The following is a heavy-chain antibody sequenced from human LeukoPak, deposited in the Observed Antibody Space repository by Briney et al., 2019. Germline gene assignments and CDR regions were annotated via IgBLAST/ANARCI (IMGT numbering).Heavy chain of an antibody. CDR3: ATRPGGSRWYGVFDF. CDR1: GASMSDHY. J-gene: IGHJ4*02. CDR2: VYGSGTT. D-gene: IGHD6-13*01. V-gene: IGHV4-59*11. Sequence: SETLSLTCTVSGASMSDHYWSWIRQSPGKGLEWTGYVYGSGTTNYIPSLNGRVTMSVDTSKNQFSLKLTSVTPADTALYYCATRPGGSRWYGVFDFWSRGTLVTVSS.